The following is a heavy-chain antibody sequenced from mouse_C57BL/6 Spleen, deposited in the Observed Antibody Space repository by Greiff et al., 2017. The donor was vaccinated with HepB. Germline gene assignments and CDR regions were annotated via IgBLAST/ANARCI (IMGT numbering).Heavy chain of an antibody. CDR2: IHPNSGST. D-gene: IGHD2-4*01. CDR3: ARYNYDYDGCAY. J-gene: IGHJ3*01. V-gene: IGHV1-64*01. CDR1: GYTFTSYW. Sequence: QVQLQQPGAELVKPGASVKLSCKASGYTFTSYWMHWVKQRPGQGLEWIGMIHPNSGSTNYNEKFKSKATLTVDKSSSTAYMQLSSLTSEDSAVYYCARYNYDYDGCAYWGQGTLVTVSA.